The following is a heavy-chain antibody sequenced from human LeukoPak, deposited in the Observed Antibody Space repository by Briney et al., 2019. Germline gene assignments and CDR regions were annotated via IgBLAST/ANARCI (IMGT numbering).Heavy chain of an antibody. Sequence: ASVKVSCKASGYTFTSYYMHWVRQAPGQGLEWMGIINPSGGSTSYAQKFQGRVTMTRDMSTSTVYMELSSLRSEDTAVYYCAREGGADVAEKLGNYYYYMDVWGKGTTVTVSS. V-gene: IGHV1-46*01. CDR3: AREGGADVAEKLGNYYYYMDV. D-gene: IGHD3-10*02. CDR2: INPSGGST. CDR1: GYTFTSYY. J-gene: IGHJ6*03.